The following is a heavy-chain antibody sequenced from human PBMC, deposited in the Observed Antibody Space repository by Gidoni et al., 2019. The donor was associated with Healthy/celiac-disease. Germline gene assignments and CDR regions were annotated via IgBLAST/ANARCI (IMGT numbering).Heavy chain of an antibody. CDR1: GFTFRSYW. CDR2: IKQDGSEK. Sequence: EVQLVESGGGLVQPGGSLRLSCAASGFTFRSYWMSWGRQAPGKGLEWGAKIKQDGSEKYYVDSGKGRFTISRDNAKNSLYLQMNSLRAEDTAVYYCARDYGGSVTTTLDYWGQGTLVTVSS. D-gene: IGHD4-17*01. J-gene: IGHJ4*02. CDR3: ARDYGGSVTTTLDY. V-gene: IGHV3-7*01.